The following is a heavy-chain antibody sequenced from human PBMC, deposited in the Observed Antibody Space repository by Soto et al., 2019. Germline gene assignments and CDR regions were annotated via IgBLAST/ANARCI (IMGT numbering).Heavy chain of an antibody. V-gene: IGHV3-30-3*01. J-gene: IGHJ4*02. D-gene: IGHD1-26*01. CDR3: ARWEQPILDY. Sequence: QVNLVASGGGVVQPGRSLSLSCAASGFNVSAYTMHWVRQAPGKGLEWVAVISSDGNHNYYTDSVKGRFTISRDTSTNTLYLQLNSLRAEDTAVYYCARWEQPILDYWGQGTLVTVSS. CDR1: GFNVSAYT. CDR2: ISSDGNHN.